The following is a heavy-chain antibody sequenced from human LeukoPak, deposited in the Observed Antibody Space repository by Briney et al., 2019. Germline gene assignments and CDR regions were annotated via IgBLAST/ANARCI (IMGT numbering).Heavy chain of an antibody. V-gene: IGHV4-34*01. J-gene: IGHJ4*02. CDR3: AGSGYYVDY. D-gene: IGHD3-3*01. CDR1: GESFSGYY. Sequence: SETLSLTCAVYGESFSGYYWSWIRQAPGTGLEWIGEIDHSGSTNYNPSLESRVTILADTSKNQFSLKLSSVTAADTAVYYCAGSGYYVDYWGQGTLVTVSS. CDR2: IDHSGST.